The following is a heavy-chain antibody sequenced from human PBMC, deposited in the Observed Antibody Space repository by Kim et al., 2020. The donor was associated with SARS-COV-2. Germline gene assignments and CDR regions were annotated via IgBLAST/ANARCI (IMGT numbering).Heavy chain of an antibody. J-gene: IGHJ4*02. CDR2: ISSGGSDI. D-gene: IGHD3-9*01. Sequence: GGSLRLSCATSGFSFSNYHMNWVRQAPGKGLEWVSVISSGGSDIFYATSVRGRFTVSRDDSKKSLYLQMNSLRAEDTAMYYCARDQTNYDILTGHNAEGYWGQGTLVTVSS. V-gene: IGHV3-21*01. CDR1: GFSFSNYH. CDR3: ARDQTNYDILTGHNAEGY.